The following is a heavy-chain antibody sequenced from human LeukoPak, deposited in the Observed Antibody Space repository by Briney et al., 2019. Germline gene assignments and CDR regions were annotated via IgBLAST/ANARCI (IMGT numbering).Heavy chain of an antibody. CDR2: ISSSGTST. CDR1: GFTFSDYY. J-gene: IGHJ6*03. D-gene: IGHD3-10*01. Sequence: GGSLRLSCTVSGFTFSDYYMSWIRQTPGKGLEWVSYISSSGTSTYSAESVKGRFTTSRDNSKNSLYLQMDSLRAEDTAVYYCARIGDRGVITNFFYYNMDVWGQGTTVTVSS. CDR3: ARIGDRGVITNFFYYNMDV. V-gene: IGHV3-11*01.